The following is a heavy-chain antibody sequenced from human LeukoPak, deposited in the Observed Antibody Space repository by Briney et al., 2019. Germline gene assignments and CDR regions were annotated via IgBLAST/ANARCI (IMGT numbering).Heavy chain of an antibody. Sequence: SGGSLRLSCAASGFTFSSYAMSWVRQAPGKGLEWVSAISGSGGSTYYADSVKGRFTISRDNSKNTLYLQMNSLRAEDTAVYYCAKEHSMVRGVSIDYWGQGTLVTVSS. CDR3: AKEHSMVRGVSIDY. V-gene: IGHV3-23*01. D-gene: IGHD3-10*01. J-gene: IGHJ4*02. CDR1: GFTFSSYA. CDR2: ISGSGGST.